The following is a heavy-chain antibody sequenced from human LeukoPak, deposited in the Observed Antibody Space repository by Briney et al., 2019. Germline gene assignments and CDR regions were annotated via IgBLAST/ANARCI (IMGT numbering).Heavy chain of an antibody. Sequence: GRSLRLSCAASGFTFSSYAMHWVRQAPGKGLEWVAVISYDGSNKYYADSVKGRFTISRDNSKNTLYLQMNSLRAEDTAVYYCARDRREAAYSGSTDYWGQGTLVTVSS. CDR1: GFTFSSYA. J-gene: IGHJ4*02. D-gene: IGHD1-26*01. CDR2: ISYDGSNK. V-gene: IGHV3-30-3*01. CDR3: ARDRREAAYSGSTDY.